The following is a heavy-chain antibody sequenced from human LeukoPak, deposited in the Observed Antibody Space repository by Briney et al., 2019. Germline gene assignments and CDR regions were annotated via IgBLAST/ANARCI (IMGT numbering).Heavy chain of an antibody. V-gene: IGHV1-18*01. CDR3: ARGEVVAAAYYFDY. Sequence: ASVKVSCKASGYTFTSYGIYWVRHAPGQGLEWMGWISAYNGNTNYAQKLQGRVTMTTDTSSSTAYMELRSLRSDDTAVYYCARGEVVAAAYYFDYWGQGTLVTVSS. CDR2: ISAYNGNT. CDR1: GYTFTSYG. J-gene: IGHJ4*02. D-gene: IGHD2-15*01.